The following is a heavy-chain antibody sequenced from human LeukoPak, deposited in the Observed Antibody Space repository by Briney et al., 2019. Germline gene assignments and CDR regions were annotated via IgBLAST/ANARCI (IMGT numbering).Heavy chain of an antibody. J-gene: IGHJ4*02. D-gene: IGHD2-15*01. V-gene: IGHV3-23*01. CDR2: ISGSGGTT. CDR1: GLTFSSYA. Sequence: GGSLRLSCAASGLTFSSYAMGWVRQAPGKGLEWVSGISGSGGTTYYADSVKGRFTISRDNSKNTLYLQMNSLRAEDTAVYYCAKCEGSWAFDYWGQGTLVTVSS. CDR3: AKCEGSWAFDY.